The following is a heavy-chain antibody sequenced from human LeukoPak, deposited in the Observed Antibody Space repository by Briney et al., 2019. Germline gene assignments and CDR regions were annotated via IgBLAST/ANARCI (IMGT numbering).Heavy chain of an antibody. CDR1: GGTFSSYA. CDR2: ISAYNGNT. D-gene: IGHD4-17*01. V-gene: IGHV1-18*01. CDR3: ARDFSLGYGDHTHYFDY. J-gene: IGHJ4*02. Sequence: GASVKVSCKASGGTFSSYAISWVRQAPGQGLEWMGWISAYNGNTSYAQKLQGRVTMTTDTSTSTAYMELRSLRSDDTAVYYCARDFSLGYGDHTHYFDYWGQGTLVTVSS.